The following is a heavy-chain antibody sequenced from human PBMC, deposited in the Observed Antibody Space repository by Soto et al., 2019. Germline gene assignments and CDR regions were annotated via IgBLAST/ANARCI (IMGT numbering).Heavy chain of an antibody. J-gene: IGHJ4*02. Sequence: ASVKVSCKASGYTFTSYGISWVRQAPGQGLEWMGWISAYNGNTNYAQKLQGRVTMTTDTSTSTAYMELRSLRSDDTAVYYCARGQRGYCSGGSCSLFDYWGQGTLVTVSS. D-gene: IGHD2-15*01. CDR3: ARGQRGYCSGGSCSLFDY. CDR2: ISAYNGNT. V-gene: IGHV1-18*01. CDR1: GYTFTSYG.